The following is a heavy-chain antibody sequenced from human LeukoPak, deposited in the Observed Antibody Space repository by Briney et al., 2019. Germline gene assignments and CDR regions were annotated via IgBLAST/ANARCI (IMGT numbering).Heavy chain of an antibody. CDR3: ARDLSGSYLYNWFDP. Sequence: ASVKVSCKASGGTFSSYAISWVRQAPGQGLEWMGRIIPIFGTANYAQKFQGRVTIPTDESTSTAYMELSSLRSEDTAVYYCARDLSGSYLYNWFDPWGQGTLVTVSS. D-gene: IGHD1-26*01. J-gene: IGHJ5*02. CDR1: GGTFSSYA. CDR2: IIPIFGTA. V-gene: IGHV1-69*05.